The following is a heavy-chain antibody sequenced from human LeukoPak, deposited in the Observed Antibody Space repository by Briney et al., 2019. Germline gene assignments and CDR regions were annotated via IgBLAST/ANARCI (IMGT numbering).Heavy chain of an antibody. J-gene: IGHJ6*03. CDR3: ARGSGWNYYYYYMDV. CDR1: GGSFSGYY. CDR2: INHSGST. D-gene: IGHD6-19*01. V-gene: IGHV4-34*01. Sequence: SETLSLTCAVYGGSFSGYYWSWIRQPPGKGLEWIGEINHSGSTNYNPSLKSRVTVSVDTSKNQFSLKLSSVTAADTAVYYCARGSGWNYYYYYMDVWGKGTTVTVSS.